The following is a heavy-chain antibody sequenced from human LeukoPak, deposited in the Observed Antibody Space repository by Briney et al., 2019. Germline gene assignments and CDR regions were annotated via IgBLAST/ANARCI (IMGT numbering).Heavy chain of an antibody. CDR1: GFALRSYA. Sequence: GASLRLSCAASGFALRSYAMSWGGQGPGKGLEWVSAISGSGGSTYYADSVKGRFTISRDNSKNTLYLQMNSLRAEDTAVYYCAKGLRFLEWLLYVFDYWGQGTLVTVSS. CDR2: ISGSGGST. V-gene: IGHV3-23*01. D-gene: IGHD3-3*01. CDR3: AKGLRFLEWLLYVFDY. J-gene: IGHJ4*02.